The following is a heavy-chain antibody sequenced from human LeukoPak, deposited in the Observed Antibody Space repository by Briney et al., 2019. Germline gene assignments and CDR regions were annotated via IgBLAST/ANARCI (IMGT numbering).Heavy chain of an antibody. V-gene: IGHV4-34*01. CDR3: ARTYKLRYFQH. J-gene: IGHJ1*01. Sequence: SETLSLTCAVYGGSFSGYYWSWIRQPPGKGLEWIGEINHSGSTNYNPSLKSRVTISVGTSKNQFSLKLSSVTAADTAVYYCARTYKLRYFQHWGQGTLVTVSS. CDR1: GGSFSGYY. D-gene: IGHD1-14*01. CDR2: INHSGST.